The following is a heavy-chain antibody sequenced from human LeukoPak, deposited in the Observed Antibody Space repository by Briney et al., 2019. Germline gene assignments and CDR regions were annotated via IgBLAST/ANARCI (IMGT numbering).Heavy chain of an antibody. CDR2: ISSSSSYT. CDR1: GFTFSDYY. D-gene: IGHD2-15*01. V-gene: IGHV3-11*06. Sequence: GGSLRLSCAASGFTFSDYYMSWIRQAPGKGLEWVSYISSSSSYTNYADSVKGRFTISRDNAKNSLYLQMNNLRAEDTAVYYCARDLGYCSGGSCPGFDYWGQGTLVTVSS. J-gene: IGHJ4*02. CDR3: ARDLGYCSGGSCPGFDY.